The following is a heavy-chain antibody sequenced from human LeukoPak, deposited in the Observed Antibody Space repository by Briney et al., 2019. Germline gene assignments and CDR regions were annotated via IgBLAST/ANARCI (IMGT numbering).Heavy chain of an antibody. J-gene: IGHJ6*03. CDR2: INTNTGNP. V-gene: IGHV7-4-1*02. Sequence: ASVKVSCKASGYTFTSNAMNWVRQAPGQGLERMGWINTNTGNPTYAQGFTGRFVFSLDTSVSTAYLQISSLKAEDTAVYYCAREGCSSTSCYAYYYYYMDVWGKGTTVTVSS. CDR3: AREGCSSTSCYAYYYYYMDV. CDR1: GYTFTSNA. D-gene: IGHD2-2*01.